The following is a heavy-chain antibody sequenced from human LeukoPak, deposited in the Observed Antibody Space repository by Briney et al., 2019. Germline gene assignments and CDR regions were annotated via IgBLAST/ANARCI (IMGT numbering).Heavy chain of an antibody. CDR1: GYTFTGYY. J-gene: IGHJ4*02. D-gene: IGHD5-12*01. V-gene: IGHV1-2*02. CDR3: ATAPRQYSGYDYDIGADY. CDR2: INPNSGGT. Sequence: ASVKVSCKASGYTFTGYYIHWVRRAPGQGLEWMGWINPNSGGTNYAQKFQGRVTMTEDTSTDTAYMELSSLRSEDTAVYYCATAPRQYSGYDYDIGADYWGQGTLVTVSS.